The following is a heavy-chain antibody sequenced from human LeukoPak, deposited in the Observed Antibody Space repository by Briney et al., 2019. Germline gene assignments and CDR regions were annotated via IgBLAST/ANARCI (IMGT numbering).Heavy chain of an antibody. V-gene: IGHV3-30-3*01. CDR1: GFTFSGYA. CDR3: ARVVAVAGPHYFDY. Sequence: GGSLRLSCAASGFTFSGYAMHWVRLAPGKGLEWVAVISNDGSNKYHADSVKGRFTISRDNSKNTLYLQMNSLRAEDTAVYYCARVVAVAGPHYFDYWGQGTLVTVSS. D-gene: IGHD6-19*01. J-gene: IGHJ4*02. CDR2: ISNDGSNK.